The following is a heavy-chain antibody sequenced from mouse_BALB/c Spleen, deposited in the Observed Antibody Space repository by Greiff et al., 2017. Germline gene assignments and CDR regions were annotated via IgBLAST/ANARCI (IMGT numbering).Heavy chain of an antibody. CDR1: GFSLTSYG. D-gene: IGHD1-2*01. V-gene: IGHV2-9*02. Sequence: QVQLKESGPGLVAPSQSLSITCTVSGFSLTSYGVHWVRQPPGKGLEWLGVIWAGGSTNYNSALMSRLSISKDNSKSQVFLKMNRLQTDDTAMYYCARDPHTTATSLDYWGQGTTLTVSS. CDR3: ARDPHTTATSLDY. J-gene: IGHJ2*01. CDR2: IWAGGST.